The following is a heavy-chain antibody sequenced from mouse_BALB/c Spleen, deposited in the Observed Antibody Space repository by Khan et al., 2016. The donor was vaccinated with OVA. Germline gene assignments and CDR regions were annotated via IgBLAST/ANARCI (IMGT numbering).Heavy chain of an antibody. CDR1: GYTFTDYV. V-gene: IGHV1-77*01. Sequence: QMQLEESGPEMVKPGASLKVSCKASGYTFTDYVIGWMKQRPRQGLEWIGDIFPGSDTPYYNEKFKDKATLTADKSSNTAYMQLSSLTSEDSAVYVCARGGYSVFAYWGQGTLVTVSA. D-gene: IGHD2-14*01. CDR3: ARGGYSVFAY. CDR2: IFPGSDTP. J-gene: IGHJ3*01.